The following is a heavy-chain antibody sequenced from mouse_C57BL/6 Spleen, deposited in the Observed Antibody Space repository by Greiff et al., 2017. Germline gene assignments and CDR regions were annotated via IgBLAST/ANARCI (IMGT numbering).Heavy chain of an antibody. CDR1: GCTFTSSW. CDR2: IDPSDSYT. V-gene: IGHV1-69*01. D-gene: IGHD2-4*01. J-gene: IGHJ3*01. Sequence: QVQLQQPGAELVMPGASVKLSCKASGCTFTSSWMHWVKQRPGQGLAWIGEIDPSDSYTNYNQKFKGKSTLTVDKSSSTAYMQLRSLTSEYSAVYYYARGYDYDPAWFAYWGQGTLVTVSA. CDR3: ARGYDYDPAWFAY.